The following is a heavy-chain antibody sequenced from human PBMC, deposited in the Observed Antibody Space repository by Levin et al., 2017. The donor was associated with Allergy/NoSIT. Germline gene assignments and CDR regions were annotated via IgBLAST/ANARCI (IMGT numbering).Heavy chain of an antibody. CDR3: ARYRGAYDY. Sequence: TLSLTCTVSGGSISSYYWSWIRQPPGKGLEWIGYIYYSGSTNYNPSLKSRVTISVDTSKNQFSLKLSSVTAADTAVYYCARYRGAYDYWGQGTLVTVSS. D-gene: IGHD1-26*01. CDR1: GGSISSYY. J-gene: IGHJ4*02. V-gene: IGHV4-59*08. CDR2: IYYSGST.